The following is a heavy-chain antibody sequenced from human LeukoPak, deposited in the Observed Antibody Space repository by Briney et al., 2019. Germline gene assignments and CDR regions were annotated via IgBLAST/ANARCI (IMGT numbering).Heavy chain of an antibody. CDR2: IYYSGST. D-gene: IGHD3-22*01. CDR1: GGSISSGDYY. Sequence: PSETLSLTCTVSGGSISSGDYYWSWIRQPPGKGLEWIGYIYYSGSTYYNPSLKSRVTISVDTSKNQFSLKLSSVTAADTAVYYCARAPLYYDSSGYYFPYFQHWGQGTLVTVSS. J-gene: IGHJ1*01. CDR3: ARAPLYYDSSGYYFPYFQH. V-gene: IGHV4-30-4*08.